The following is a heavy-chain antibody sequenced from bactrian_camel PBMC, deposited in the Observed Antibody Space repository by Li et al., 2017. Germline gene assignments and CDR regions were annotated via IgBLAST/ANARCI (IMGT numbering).Heavy chain of an antibody. CDR1: APTYSINC. V-gene: IGHV3S6*01. J-gene: IGHJ4*01. Sequence: VQLVESGGGAVQAGGSLRLSCVASAPTYSINCMGWFRQAPGKQREGVARIYSDDSKTYYADSVKGRFTISQDNAKNTVYLQMNSLKPEDTAMYYCAANFGPYCSGPYLARRANFLGQGTQVTVS. CDR2: IYSDDSKT. D-gene: IGHD2*01.